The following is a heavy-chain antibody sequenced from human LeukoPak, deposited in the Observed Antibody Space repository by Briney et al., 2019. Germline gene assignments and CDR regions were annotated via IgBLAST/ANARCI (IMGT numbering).Heavy chain of an antibody. CDR3: AGDGIVVVPAAIPIHYYYGMDV. J-gene: IGHJ6*02. CDR2: INHSGST. CDR1: GGSFSGYY. D-gene: IGHD2-2*02. V-gene: IGHV4-34*01. Sequence: PSETLSLTCAVYGGSFSGYYWSWIRQPPGKGLEWIGEINHSGSTNYNPSLKSRVTISVDTSKNQFSLKLSSVTAADTAVYYCAGDGIVVVPAAIPIHYYYGMDVWGQGTTVTVSS.